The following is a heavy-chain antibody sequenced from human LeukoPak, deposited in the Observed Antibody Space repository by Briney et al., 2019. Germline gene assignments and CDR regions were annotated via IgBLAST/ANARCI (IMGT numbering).Heavy chain of an antibody. V-gene: IGHV4-34*01. CDR3: ARGRGIQLWFSPGHFDL. J-gene: IGHJ2*01. D-gene: IGHD5-18*01. CDR1: GGSFSGYY. CDR2: INHSGST. Sequence: SETLSLTCAVYGGSFSGYYWSWIRQPPGKGLEWIGVINHSGSTNYNPSLKSRVTISVDTSKNQFSLKLSSVTAADTAVYYCARGRGIQLWFSPGHFDLWGRGTLVTVSS.